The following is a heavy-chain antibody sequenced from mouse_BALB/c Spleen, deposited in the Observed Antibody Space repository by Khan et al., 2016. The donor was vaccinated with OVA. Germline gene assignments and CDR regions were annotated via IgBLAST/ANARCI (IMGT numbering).Heavy chain of an antibody. J-gene: IGHJ4*01. V-gene: IGHV1-4*01. D-gene: IGHD2-14*01. Sequence: QVQLQQSGAELARPGASVKMSCKASGYTFTSHTMHWVKQRPGPGLEWIGYINPRSDYTQYNQKFNDKATLTADISSSTAYMQLSSLTSEDSAVYYCARRTTEYALDYWGQGTSVTVSS. CDR3: ARRTTEYALDY. CDR2: INPRSDYT. CDR1: GYTFTSHT.